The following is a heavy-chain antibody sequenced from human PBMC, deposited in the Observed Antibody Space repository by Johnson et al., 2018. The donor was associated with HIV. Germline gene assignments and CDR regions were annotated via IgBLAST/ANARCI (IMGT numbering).Heavy chain of an antibody. D-gene: IGHD3-3*01. V-gene: IGHV3-9*01. CDR3: AYRGDYDFWSGYPDAFDI. CDR2: ISWNSGSI. CDR1: GFTFDDYA. J-gene: IGHJ3*02. Sequence: VQLVESGGGLVQPGGSLRLSCAASGFTFDDYAMHWVRQAPGKGLEWVSGISWNSGSIGYAASVKGRFTISRDNAKNSLYLQMNSLRAEDTAVYYCAYRGDYDFWSGYPDAFDIWGQGTMVTVSS.